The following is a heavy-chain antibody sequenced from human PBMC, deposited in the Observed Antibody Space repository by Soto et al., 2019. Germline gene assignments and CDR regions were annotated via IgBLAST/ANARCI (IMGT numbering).Heavy chain of an antibody. CDR2: IMSDGSNT. CDR3: ARAKGNSAAFDI. V-gene: IGHV3-74*01. J-gene: IGHJ3*02. D-gene: IGHD4-4*01. CDR1: EFTFSTYW. Sequence: SLRLSCAAFEFTFSTYWMHWVRQAPGKGLVWVSRIMSDGSNTDYADSVRGRFTVSRDNARNTLYLHMNSLRAEDTGLYYCARAKGNSAAFDIWGQGTMVTVSS.